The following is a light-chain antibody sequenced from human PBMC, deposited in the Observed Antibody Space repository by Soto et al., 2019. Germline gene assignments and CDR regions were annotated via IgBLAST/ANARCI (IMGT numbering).Light chain of an antibody. CDR3: QQYYSTPPGT. CDR2: WAS. J-gene: IGKJ3*01. Sequence: SQSRHSPAVSLEKRATINCRSSQSVLYRSDNQNYLAWYQLKPAHPPXLLXYWASTRASGVPDRFSGRGSGTDFTLTISCLQADDAAAYYGQQYYSTPPGTFCPGTKVDI. V-gene: IGKV4-1*01. CDR1: QSVLYRSDNQNY.